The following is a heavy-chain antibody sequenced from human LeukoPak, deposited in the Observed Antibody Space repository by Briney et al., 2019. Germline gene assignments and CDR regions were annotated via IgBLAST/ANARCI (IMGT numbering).Heavy chain of an antibody. CDR1: GFTFSSYA. D-gene: IGHD2-2*01. CDR2: ISGSGGST. J-gene: IGHJ5*02. V-gene: IGHV3-23*01. Sequence: GGSLRLSCAASGFTFSSYAMSWVRQAPGKGLEWVSAISGSGGSTYYADSVKGRFTISRDNSKNTLYLQMNSLSAEDTAVYYCAKDPYCSSTSCYEGSNWFDPWGQGTLVTVSS. CDR3: AKDPYCSSTSCYEGSNWFDP.